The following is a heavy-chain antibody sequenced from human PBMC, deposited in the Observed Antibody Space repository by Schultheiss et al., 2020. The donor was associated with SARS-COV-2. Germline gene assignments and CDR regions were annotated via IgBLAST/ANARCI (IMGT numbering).Heavy chain of an antibody. CDR1: GFTFSSYE. CDR2: ISSSGSTI. D-gene: IGHD3-9*01. Sequence: GGSLRLSCAASGFTFSSYEMNWVRQAPGKGLEWVSYISSSGSTIYYADSVKGRFTISRDNAKNSLYLQMNSLRAEDTAVYYCARDLAGGAFDIWGQGTLVTVAS. J-gene: IGHJ4*02. V-gene: IGHV3-48*03. CDR3: ARDLAGGAFDI.